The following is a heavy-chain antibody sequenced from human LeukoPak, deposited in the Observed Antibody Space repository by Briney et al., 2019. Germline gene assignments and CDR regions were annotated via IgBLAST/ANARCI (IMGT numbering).Heavy chain of an antibody. D-gene: IGHD6-19*01. J-gene: IGHJ6*03. V-gene: IGHV3-53*01. Sequence: GGSLRLSCAASGFTVSSNYMSWLRQAPGEGLEWGSVLFSGGSTYYADSVKGRFTISRDNSKNTLYLQMNSLRAEDTAVYYCARDGSAVAPTGYYYYYTDVWGKETTVTVSS. CDR1: GFTVSSNY. CDR3: ARDGSAVAPTGYYYYYTDV. CDR2: LFSGGST.